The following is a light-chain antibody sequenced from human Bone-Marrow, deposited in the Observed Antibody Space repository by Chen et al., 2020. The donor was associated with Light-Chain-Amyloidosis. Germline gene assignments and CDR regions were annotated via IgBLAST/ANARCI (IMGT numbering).Light chain of an antibody. CDR1: NIGSTS. CDR2: DDS. V-gene: IGLV3-21*02. Sequence: SYLRTKPSSGSVAPGQTATIACGGNNIGSTSVHWYQQTPGQAPLLVVYDDSDRPSGIPERLSGSNSGNTATLTISRVEAGDEADYYCQVWDRSSDRPVFGGGTKLTVL. CDR3: QVWDRSSDRPV. J-gene: IGLJ3*02.